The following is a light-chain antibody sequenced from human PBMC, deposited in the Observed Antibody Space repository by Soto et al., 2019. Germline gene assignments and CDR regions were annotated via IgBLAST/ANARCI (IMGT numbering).Light chain of an antibody. J-gene: IGKJ2*01. CDR1: QSIGSY. CDR2: AAS. Sequence: DVKLTQSPSSLSASAGPGVQITCRASQSIGSYINWYRHKPGKAPVLLISAASSFQTDEPSRFSGGGSGPDFTLTITSLQTEDSATYYCKQSFGNSRAFGKGTKVDIK. V-gene: IGKV1-39*01. CDR3: KQSFGNSRA.